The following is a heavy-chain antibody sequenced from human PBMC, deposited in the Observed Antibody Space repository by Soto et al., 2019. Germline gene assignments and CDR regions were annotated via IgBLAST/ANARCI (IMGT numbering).Heavy chain of an antibody. J-gene: IGHJ4*02. D-gene: IGHD2-15*01. Sequence: QVQLQQWGAGLLKPSETLSPTCAVYGGSFSGYYWSWIRQPPGKGLEWIGEINHSGSTNYNPSLKSRVTISVDTSKNQFSLKLSSVTAADTAVYYCARGTNCSGGSCYFSFWGQGTLVTVSS. V-gene: IGHV4-34*01. CDR2: INHSGST. CDR1: GGSFSGYY. CDR3: ARGTNCSGGSCYFSF.